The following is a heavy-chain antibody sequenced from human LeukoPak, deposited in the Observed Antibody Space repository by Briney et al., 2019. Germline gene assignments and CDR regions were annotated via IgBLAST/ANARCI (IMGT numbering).Heavy chain of an antibody. CDR3: ARDQKTLRFLEWLSQAPYYFDY. CDR2: INAGNGNT. D-gene: IGHD3-3*01. J-gene: IGHJ4*02. Sequence: APVKVSCKASGYTFTSYAMHWVRQAPGQRLEWMGWINAGNGNTKYSQKFQGRVTITRDTSASTAYMELSSLRSEDTAVYYCARDQKTLRFLEWLSQAPYYFDYWGQGTLVTVSS. V-gene: IGHV1-3*01. CDR1: GYTFTSYA.